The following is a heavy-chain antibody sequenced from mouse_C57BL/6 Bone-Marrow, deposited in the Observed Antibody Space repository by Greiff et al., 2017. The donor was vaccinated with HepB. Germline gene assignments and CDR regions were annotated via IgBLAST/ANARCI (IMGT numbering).Heavy chain of an antibody. Sequence: VQLQQPGAELVKPGASVKLSCKASGYTFTSYWMQWVKQRPGQGLEWIGEIDPSDSYTNYNQKFKSKATLTVDTSSSTAYMQLSSLTSEDSAVYYCARSGEFFSIYYYGSSYVDYWGQGTTLTVSA. CDR2: IDPSDSYT. CDR3: ARSGEFFSIYYYGSSYVDY. J-gene: IGHJ2*01. V-gene: IGHV1-50*01. CDR1: GYTFTSYW. D-gene: IGHD1-1*01.